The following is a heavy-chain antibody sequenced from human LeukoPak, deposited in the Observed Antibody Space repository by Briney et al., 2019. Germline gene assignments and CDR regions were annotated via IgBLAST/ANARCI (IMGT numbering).Heavy chain of an antibody. CDR1: GYNFTTYW. CDR3: ARGYCSGGTCRYVTKYFDY. CDR2: INPGNSDF. J-gene: IGHJ4*02. Sequence: GESLKISCKGSGYNFTTYWIAWVRQMPGKGLEWMGIINPGNSDFRYSPSFQGQVTISADKSITTAYLQWSSLKASDTAMYYCARGYCSGGTCRYVTKYFDYWGQGTLVTVSS. V-gene: IGHV5-51*01. D-gene: IGHD2-15*01.